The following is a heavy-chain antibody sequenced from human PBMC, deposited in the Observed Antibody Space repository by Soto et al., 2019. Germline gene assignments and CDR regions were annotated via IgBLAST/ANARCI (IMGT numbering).Heavy chain of an antibody. J-gene: IGHJ5*02. CDR2: IIRIFGTA. V-gene: IGHV1-69*01. Sequence: QVQLVQSGAEVKKPGSSVKVSCKASGGTFSSYAISWVRQAPGQGLEWMGGIIRIFGTANYAQKFQVRVTITADEATSTAYMELSSLRSEDTAVYYCARGAIYDSSGYPFGWFDPWGQGTLVTVSS. CDR3: ARGAIYDSSGYPFGWFDP. CDR1: GGTFSSYA. D-gene: IGHD3-22*01.